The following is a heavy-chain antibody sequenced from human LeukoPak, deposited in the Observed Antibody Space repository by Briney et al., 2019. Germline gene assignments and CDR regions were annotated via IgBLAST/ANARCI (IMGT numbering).Heavy chain of an antibody. CDR3: ASDVPAGYGGNSYAFDI. CDR2: IYYSGST. V-gene: IGHV4-59*01. D-gene: IGHD4-23*01. CDR1: GGSISSYY. J-gene: IGHJ3*02. Sequence: PSETLSLTCTVSGGSISSYYWSWIRQPPGKGLEWIGYIYYSGSTNYNPSLKSRVTISVDTSKNQFSLKLSSVTAADTAVYYCASDVPAGYGGNSYAFDIWGQGTMVTVSS.